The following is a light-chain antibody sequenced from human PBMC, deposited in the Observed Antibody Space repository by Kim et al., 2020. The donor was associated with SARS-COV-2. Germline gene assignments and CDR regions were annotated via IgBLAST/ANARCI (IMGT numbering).Light chain of an antibody. J-gene: IGKJ5*01. CDR2: DAS. V-gene: IGKV3-11*01. CDR1: QSVSSY. CDR3: QQRSNWIT. Sequence: EIVLTQSPATLSLSPGERATLSCRASQSVSSYLAWYQQKPGQAPRLLIYDASNRATGIPARFSGSGSWTDFTLTISSLEPEDFAVYYCQQRSNWITFGKGSRLEIK.